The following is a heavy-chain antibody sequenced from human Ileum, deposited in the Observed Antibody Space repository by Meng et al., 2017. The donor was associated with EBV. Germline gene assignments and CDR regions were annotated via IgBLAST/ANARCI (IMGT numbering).Heavy chain of an antibody. CDR2: TSHSGST. J-gene: IGHJ4*02. D-gene: IGHD3-22*01. CDR3: ASSDYYRSDY. Sequence: GSAPGLGVSSETRSLTCAASGGSISRSDWWSWVRQPPGKGLEWIGETSHSGSTNYSPSLKSRVTISLDKSKNQLSLKLNSVTAADTAVYYCASSDYYRSDYWGQGTLVTVSS. V-gene: IGHV4-4*02. CDR1: GGSISRSDW.